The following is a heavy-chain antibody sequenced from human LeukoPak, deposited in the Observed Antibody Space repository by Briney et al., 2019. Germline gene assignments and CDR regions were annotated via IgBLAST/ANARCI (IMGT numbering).Heavy chain of an antibody. CDR2: IHTSGST. J-gene: IGHJ5*02. CDR1: GDSISSYY. D-gene: IGHD3-16*01. Sequence: SETLSLTCTVSGDSISSYYWSWIRQPPGKGLEWIGYIHTSGSTNYNSSLKSRVTISVDTSKNQFSLKLSSVTAADTAVYYCARRRMLGVSGGCCWFDPWGQGTLVTVSS. CDR3: ARRRMLGVSGGCCWFDP. V-gene: IGHV4-4*09.